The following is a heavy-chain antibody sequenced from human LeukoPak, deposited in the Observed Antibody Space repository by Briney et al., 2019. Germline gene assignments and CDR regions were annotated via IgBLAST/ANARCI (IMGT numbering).Heavy chain of an antibody. V-gene: IGHV1-69*13. CDR2: IIPIFGTA. Sequence: ASVKVSCKASGGTFSSYAISWVRQAPGQGLKWMGGIIPIFGTANYAQKFQGRVTITADESTSTAYMELSSLRSEDTAVYYCAGSLRITIFGVVPTDAFDIWGQGTMVTVSS. CDR3: AGSLRITIFGVVPTDAFDI. CDR1: GGTFSSYA. J-gene: IGHJ3*02. D-gene: IGHD3-3*01.